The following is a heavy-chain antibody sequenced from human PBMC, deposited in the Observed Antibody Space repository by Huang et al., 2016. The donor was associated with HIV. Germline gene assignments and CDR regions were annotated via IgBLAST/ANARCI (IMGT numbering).Heavy chain of an antibody. V-gene: IGHV3-30*18. CDR3: TKETPDNSGWTWYFDY. Sequence: QVQVVESGGGVVQPGRSLRLSCAASGFIFRNYGMHWVRQAPGKGLEWVAVITYDGNDFYADSVRGRFTISRDNSKNTLSLQMNSLRPEDTAVYYCTKETPDNSGWTWYFDYWGQGTLVTVSS. D-gene: IGHD6-19*01. CDR2: ITYDGND. J-gene: IGHJ4*02. CDR1: GFIFRNYG.